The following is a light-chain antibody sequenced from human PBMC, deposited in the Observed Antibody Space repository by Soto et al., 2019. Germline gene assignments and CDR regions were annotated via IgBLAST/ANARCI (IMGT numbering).Light chain of an antibody. CDR3: QQHNDWPLT. Sequence: EIVMTQSPATLSVSPGERVTLSCRASQSVSNNLAWYQQKPGQAPRLLIYGATATATGIPARFSGSGSGTEFTLTNSSLQSEDFAVYYCQQHNDWPLTFGGGTKVEIK. CDR1: QSVSNN. J-gene: IGKJ4*01. CDR2: GAT. V-gene: IGKV3-15*01.